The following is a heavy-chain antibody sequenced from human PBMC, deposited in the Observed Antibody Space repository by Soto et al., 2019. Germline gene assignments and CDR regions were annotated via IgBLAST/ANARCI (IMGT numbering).Heavy chain of an antibody. CDR2: INPNSGGT. CDR1: GYTFTGYY. CDR3: ARKRGIAAAGTGNWFDP. D-gene: IGHD6-13*01. J-gene: IGHJ5*02. V-gene: IGHV1-2*02. Sequence: GASLKVSCKASGYTFTGYYMHWVRQAPGQGLEWMGWINPNSGGTNYAQKFQGRVTMTRDTSISTAYMELSRLRSDDTAVYYCARKRGIAAAGTGNWFDPWGQGTLVTVSS.